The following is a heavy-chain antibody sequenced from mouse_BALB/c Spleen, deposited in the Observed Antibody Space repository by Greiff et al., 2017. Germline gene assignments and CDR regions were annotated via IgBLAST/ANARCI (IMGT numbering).Heavy chain of an antibody. V-gene: IGHV1-69*01. CDR1: GYTFTDYW. D-gene: IGHD1-2*01. CDR2: IDTSDSYT. J-gene: IGHJ2*01. CDR3: ARSGLLRLRYFDY. Sequence: QVQLQQPGAELVMPGASVKMSCKASGYTFTDYWMHWVKQRPGQGLEWIGAIDTSDSYTSYNQKFKGKATLTVDESSSTAYMQLSSLTSEDSAVYYCARSGLLRLRYFDYWGQGTTRTVSS.